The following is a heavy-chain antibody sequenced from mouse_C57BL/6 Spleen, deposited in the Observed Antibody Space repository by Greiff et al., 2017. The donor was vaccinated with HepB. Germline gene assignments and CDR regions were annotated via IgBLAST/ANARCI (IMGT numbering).Heavy chain of an antibody. Sequence: VQLKESGAELVRPGASVKLSCTASGFNIKDDYMHWVKQRPEQGLEWIGWIDPENGDTEYASKFQGKATITADTSSNTAYLQLSSLTYEDTAVYYCTTSDYYGSSSWFAYWGQGTLVTVSA. CDR1: GFNIKDDY. CDR3: TTSDYYGSSSWFAY. J-gene: IGHJ3*01. CDR2: IDPENGDT. V-gene: IGHV14-4*01. D-gene: IGHD1-1*01.